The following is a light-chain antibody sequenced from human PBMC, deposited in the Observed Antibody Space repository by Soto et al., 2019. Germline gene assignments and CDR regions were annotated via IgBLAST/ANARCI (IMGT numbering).Light chain of an antibody. Sequence: QSVLTQPPSVSGAPGQRVTISCTGSSSYIGAGYDVHWYQQLPGTAPKLLIYGNSNRPSGVPDRFSGSKSGTSASLAITGLQAEDEADYYCQSYDSSQSALFGGGTKLTVL. J-gene: IGLJ3*02. CDR3: QSYDSSQSAL. CDR1: SSYIGAGYD. CDR2: GNS. V-gene: IGLV1-40*01.